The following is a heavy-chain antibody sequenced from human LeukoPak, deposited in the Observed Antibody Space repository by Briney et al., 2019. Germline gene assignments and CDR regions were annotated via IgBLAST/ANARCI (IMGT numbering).Heavy chain of an antibody. J-gene: IGHJ2*01. D-gene: IGHD2-21*02. V-gene: IGHV3-30-3*01. CDR1: GFTFSSYA. CDR2: ISYDGSNK. CDR3: ARPVVTAIMIAWHFDL. Sequence: GRSLRLSCAASGFTFSSYAMHWVRQAPGKGLEWVAVISYDGSNKYYADSVKGRFTISRDNSKNTLYLQMNSLRAEDTAVYYCARPVVTAIMIAWHFDLWGRGTLVTVSS.